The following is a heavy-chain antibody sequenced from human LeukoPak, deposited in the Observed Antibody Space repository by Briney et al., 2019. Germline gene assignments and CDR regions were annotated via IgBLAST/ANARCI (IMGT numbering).Heavy chain of an antibody. CDR1: GYSFTNYY. CDR2: INPSGGST. D-gene: IGHD6-13*01. J-gene: IGHJ3*02. V-gene: IGHV1-46*01. Sequence: ASVKVSCKASGYSFTNYYMHWVRQAPGQGLEWMGIINPSGGSTSYAQKFQGRVTMTRDTSTSTVYMELSSLRSEDTAVYYCARLPNLHSSSWYETDDAFDIWGQGTMVTVSS. CDR3: ARLPNLHSSSWYETDDAFDI.